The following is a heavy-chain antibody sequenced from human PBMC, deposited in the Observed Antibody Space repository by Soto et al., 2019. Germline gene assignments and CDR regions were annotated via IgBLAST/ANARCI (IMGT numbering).Heavy chain of an antibody. D-gene: IGHD2-2*01. CDR1: GGTFSRYG. CDR3: ARESHDIEVVPVTVLGPFNWFDP. J-gene: IGHJ5*02. CDR2: INPNFWAP. V-gene: IGHV1-69*06. Sequence: GASVKVSCKASGGTFSRYGISWVRQAPGQGLEGMGGINPNFWAPMYAQRFQGRVTITADKSTSTAYMELSSLTSEDTAVYYCARESHDIEVVPVTVLGPFNWFDPWGQGTLGTVSS.